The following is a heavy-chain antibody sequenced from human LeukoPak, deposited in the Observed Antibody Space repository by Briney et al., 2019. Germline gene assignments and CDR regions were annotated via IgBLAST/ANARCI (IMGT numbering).Heavy chain of an antibody. Sequence: GGSLRLSFAASGFTFNNYGMHWVRQAPGKGLEWVANIKQDGSEKSYVDCVKGRFTISRDNAKNSLDLQMNSLRAEDTAVYYCTKPSRIGYFDSSAHWGQGTLVTVSS. CDR1: GFTFNNYG. D-gene: IGHD3-22*01. J-gene: IGHJ4*02. V-gene: IGHV3-7*01. CDR3: TKPSRIGYFDSSAH. CDR2: IKQDGSEK.